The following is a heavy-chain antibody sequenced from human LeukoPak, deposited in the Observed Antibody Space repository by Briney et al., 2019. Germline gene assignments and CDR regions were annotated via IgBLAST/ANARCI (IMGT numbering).Heavy chain of an antibody. J-gene: IGHJ4*02. CDR3: ARFSRDYSTSSPLDH. CDR1: GYSLTTYW. Sequence: GESLKISCKGSGYSLTTYWIGWVRQMPGKGLEWMGIIYPGDSDTRYSPSFLGQVTISADKSISTAYLQWSSLKASDTAMYYCARFSRDYSTSSPLDHWGQGTLVTVSS. V-gene: IGHV5-51*01. D-gene: IGHD6-6*01. CDR2: IYPGDSDT.